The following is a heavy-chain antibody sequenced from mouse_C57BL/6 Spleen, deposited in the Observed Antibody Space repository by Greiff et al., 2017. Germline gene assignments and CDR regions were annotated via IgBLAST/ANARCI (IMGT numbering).Heavy chain of an antibody. CDR1: GFNIKDDY. V-gene: IGHV14-4*01. CDR3: TTSLDSSGYSAY. J-gene: IGHJ3*01. D-gene: IGHD3-2*02. Sequence: EVQLQQSGAELVRPGASVKLSCTASGFNIKDDYMHWVKQRPEQGLEWIGWIDPENGDTEYASKFQGKATITADTSSNTPYLQLSSLTSEDTAVYYCTTSLDSSGYSAYWGQGTLVTVSA. CDR2: IDPENGDT.